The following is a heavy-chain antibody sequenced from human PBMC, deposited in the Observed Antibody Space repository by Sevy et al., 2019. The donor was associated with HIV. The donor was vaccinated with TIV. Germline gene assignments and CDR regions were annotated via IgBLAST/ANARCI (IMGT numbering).Heavy chain of an antibody. CDR1: GFTVSSNY. CDR2: IYSGGST. D-gene: IGHD2-21*02. V-gene: IGHV3-53*01. J-gene: IGHJ4*02. Sequence: GGSLRLSCAASGFTVSSNYMSWVRQAPGKGLEWVSVIYSGGSTYYADSVKGRFTISRDNSKNTLYLQMNSLRAEDTAGYYCARSPYCGGDCYPLVYWGQGTLVTVSS. CDR3: ARSPYCGGDCYPLVY.